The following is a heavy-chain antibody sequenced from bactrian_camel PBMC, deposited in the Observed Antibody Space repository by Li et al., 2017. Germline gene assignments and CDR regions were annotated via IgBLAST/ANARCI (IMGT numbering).Heavy chain of an antibody. CDR1: GITEGTNC. CDR3: ALGIVTKVRCDLTSMWRFAD. D-gene: IGHD1*01. V-gene: IGHV3S53*01. Sequence: HVQLVESGGGSVQAGGSLRLSCEVSGITEGTNCIGWFRQAPGKEREGIATIDSGGITAYADSVKGRFTISVANEKNTVHLEMHSLEPEDTAIYYCALGIVTKVRCDLTSMWRFADWGQGTQVTVS. CDR2: IDSGGIT. J-gene: IGHJ4*01.